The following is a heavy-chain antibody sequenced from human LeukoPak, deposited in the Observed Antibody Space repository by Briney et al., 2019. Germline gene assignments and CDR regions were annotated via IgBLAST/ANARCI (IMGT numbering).Heavy chain of an antibody. Sequence: SETLSLTCAVSGGSINTTNWWSWVRQPPGKGLEWIGEISHRGSTNYNPSLKSRFTISVDRPKNQFFLNVTSLTAADTAVYYCARSRQASGLFSSWGQGTLVVVSS. CDR1: GGSINTTNW. V-gene: IGHV4-4*02. J-gene: IGHJ5*02. CDR3: ARSRQASGLFSS. D-gene: IGHD3-10*01. CDR2: ISHRGST.